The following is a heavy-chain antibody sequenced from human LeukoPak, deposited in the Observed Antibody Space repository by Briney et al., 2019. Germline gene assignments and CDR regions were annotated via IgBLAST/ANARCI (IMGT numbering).Heavy chain of an antibody. CDR1: GYTFTSFG. CDR3: ARLLSGSGFDP. Sequence: ASVKVSCKASGYTFTSFGISWVRQAPGQGLEWMGWISAYNRNTNYAQKLQGRVTMTTDASTSTAYMELRSLRSDDTAVYYCARLLSGSGFDPWGQGTLVTVSS. CDR2: ISAYNRNT. J-gene: IGHJ5*02. D-gene: IGHD3-10*01. V-gene: IGHV1-18*01.